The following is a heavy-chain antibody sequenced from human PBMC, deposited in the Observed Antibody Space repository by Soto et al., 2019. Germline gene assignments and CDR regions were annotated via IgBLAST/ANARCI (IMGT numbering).Heavy chain of an antibody. CDR1: GFTFTTYA. Sequence: EVQLLESGGGLVQPGGSLRLSCAASGFTFTTYAMSWVRQAPGKGLEWVSSITGSGGGTYYADSVKGRFTISRDNSKNTLYLQMNSLRAEDTALYYSAKGCLTVAGTSCSWGQGAQVPVSS. V-gene: IGHV3-23*01. CDR2: ITGSGGGT. J-gene: IGHJ4*02. D-gene: IGHD6-19*01. CDR3: AKGCLTVAGTSCS.